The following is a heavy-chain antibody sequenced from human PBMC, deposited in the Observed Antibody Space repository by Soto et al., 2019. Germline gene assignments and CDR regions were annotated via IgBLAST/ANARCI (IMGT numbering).Heavy chain of an antibody. J-gene: IGHJ3*02. V-gene: IGHV3-21*01. CDR2: ISSSSSYI. CDR3: ARDIPLHAFDI. CDR1: VFTFSSYS. D-gene: IGHD2-2*02. Sequence: VGSLRLSCAASVFTFSSYSMNCVRQAPGKGLEWVSSISSSSSYIYYADSVKGRFTISRDNAKNSLYLQMNSLRAEDTAVYYRARDIPLHAFDIWGQGTMVTVSS.